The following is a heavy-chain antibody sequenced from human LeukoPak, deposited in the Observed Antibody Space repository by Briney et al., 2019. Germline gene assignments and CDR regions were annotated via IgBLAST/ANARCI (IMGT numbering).Heavy chain of an antibody. V-gene: IGHV6-1*01. CDR2: TYYRSKWYT. CDR1: GGRVSGNGAA. J-gene: IGHJ6*02. D-gene: IGHD4-23*01. CDR3: RIGDYGGNSYYYSLDG. Sequence: SQTLSRTFVSAGGRVSGNGAAWNWIRQSPSRGLEWLGRTYYRSKWYTDYATSVKGRITIRSDTSKNQFSLQLNSLTAEDTAVYYCRIGDYGGNSYYYSLDGGGQGTTVTVSS.